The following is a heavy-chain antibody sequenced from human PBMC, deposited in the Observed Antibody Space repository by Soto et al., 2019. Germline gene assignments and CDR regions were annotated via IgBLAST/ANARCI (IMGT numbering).Heavy chain of an antibody. D-gene: IGHD6-19*01. CDR2: ISSSGSTI. CDR3: ARDFSAGYSSGWYAFDI. Sequence: GGSLRLSCAASGFTFSSYEINWVRQAPGKGLEWVSYISSSGSTIYHADSVKGRFTISRDNAKNSLYLQMNSLRAEDTAVYYCARDFSAGYSSGWYAFDIWGQGTMVIV. V-gene: IGHV3-48*03. CDR1: GFTFSSYE. J-gene: IGHJ3*02.